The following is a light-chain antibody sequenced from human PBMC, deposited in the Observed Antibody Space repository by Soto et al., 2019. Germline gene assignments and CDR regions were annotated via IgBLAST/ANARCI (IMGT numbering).Light chain of an antibody. J-gene: IGKJ1*01. V-gene: IGKV3-15*01. Sequence: ETVMTQSAAALSVSVGERVTLSCRASQSVSTNLAWYQQKPGRAPRLLIHGASTRATGIPARFSGSGSGTEFTLTISSLQSEDLAVYFCQQYHNWPPTFGQGTKVDIK. CDR2: GAS. CDR3: QQYHNWPPT. CDR1: QSVSTN.